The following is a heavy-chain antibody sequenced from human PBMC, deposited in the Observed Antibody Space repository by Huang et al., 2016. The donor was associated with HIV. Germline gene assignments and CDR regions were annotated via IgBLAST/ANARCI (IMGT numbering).Heavy chain of an antibody. V-gene: IGHV4-39*01. Sequence: QLQLQESGPGLVKPSETLSLTCTVSGDSISSSSYYWGWIRQPPGKGLERIGSIYYSGSTYYNPSLNSRVTISVDTSKSQFSLKLSSVTAADTAVYYCARHATRYDFWSGYFHYWGQGTLVTVSS. CDR3: ARHATRYDFWSGYFHY. CDR1: GDSISSSSYY. D-gene: IGHD3-3*01. J-gene: IGHJ4*02. CDR2: IYYSGST.